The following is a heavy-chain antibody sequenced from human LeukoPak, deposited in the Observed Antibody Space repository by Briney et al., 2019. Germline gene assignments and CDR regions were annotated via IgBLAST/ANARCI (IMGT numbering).Heavy chain of an antibody. CDR1: GFTFSSYG. CDR3: ARDQIPRSLFDY. J-gene: IGHJ4*02. CDR2: IWYDGSNK. Sequence: GGPLRLSCAASGFTFSSYGMHWVRQAPGKGLEWVAVIWYDGSNKYYADSVKGRFTISRDNSKDTLYLQMNSLRAEDTAVYYCARDQIPRSLFDYWGQGTLVTVSS. V-gene: IGHV3-33*01.